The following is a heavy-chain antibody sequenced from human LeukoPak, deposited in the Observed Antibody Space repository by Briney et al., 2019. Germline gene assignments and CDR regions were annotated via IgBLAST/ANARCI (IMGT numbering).Heavy chain of an antibody. CDR2: IRYDGSNK. J-gene: IGHJ3*02. D-gene: IGHD6-19*01. V-gene: IGHV3-30*02. Sequence: PGGSLRLSCAASGFTFSSYGMHWVRQAPGKGLEWVAFIRYDGSNKYYADSVKGRFTISRGNSKNTLYLQMNSLRAEDTAVYYCAKDRIAVAGPDAFDIWGQGTMVTVSS. CDR3: AKDRIAVAGPDAFDI. CDR1: GFTFSSYG.